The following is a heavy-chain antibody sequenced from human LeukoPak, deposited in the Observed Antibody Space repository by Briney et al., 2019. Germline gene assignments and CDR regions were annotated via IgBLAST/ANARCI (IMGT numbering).Heavy chain of an antibody. V-gene: IGHV5-51*01. Sequence: GESLKISCQGSRDTFTKSWIGWARQMPGKGLEWMGLINPADSHIRLSPSLQGQVTMSADKSISTAYLEWSSPKASDTATYFCARLHYGASEAWGQGTLVTVSS. J-gene: IGHJ5*02. CDR3: ARLHYGASEA. D-gene: IGHD3-16*01. CDR2: INPADSHI. CDR1: RDTFTKSW.